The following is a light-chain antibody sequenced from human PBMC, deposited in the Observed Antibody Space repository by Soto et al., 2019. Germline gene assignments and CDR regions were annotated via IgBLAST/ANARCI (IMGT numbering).Light chain of an antibody. Sequence: EIVLTQSPATLSLSPGERATLSCRASQSVTTYLAWYQQKPGQAPRLLIYDAFNRATGIPARFSGSWSGTDFTLTISSLEPEDFAVYYCQQRYNWPLTFGGGTKVEIK. CDR1: QSVTTY. J-gene: IGKJ4*01. CDR2: DAF. CDR3: QQRYNWPLT. V-gene: IGKV3-11*01.